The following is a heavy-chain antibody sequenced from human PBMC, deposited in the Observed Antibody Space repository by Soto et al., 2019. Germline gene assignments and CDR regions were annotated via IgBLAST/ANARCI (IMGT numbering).Heavy chain of an antibody. D-gene: IGHD1-1*01. CDR3: ARPGINWRLGFAFDI. CDR2: ISSSSSTI. J-gene: IGHJ3*02. V-gene: IGHV3-48*01. Sequence: GGSLRLSCAASGFTFSSYSMNWVRQAPGKGLEWVSYISSSSSTIYYADSVKGRITISRDNAKHSLYLQMNSLRAEDTAVYYCARPGINWRLGFAFDIWGQGTMVTVSS. CDR1: GFTFSSYS.